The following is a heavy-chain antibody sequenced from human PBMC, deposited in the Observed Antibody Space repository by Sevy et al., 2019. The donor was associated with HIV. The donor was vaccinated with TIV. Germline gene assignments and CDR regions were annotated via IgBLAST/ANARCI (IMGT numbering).Heavy chain of an antibody. CDR2: ISSSSSTI. V-gene: IGHV3-48*02. CDR3: VRAYRGTLEWLPGRHYYFDY. Sequence: GGSLRLSCAASGFTFSSYSMNWVRQAPGKGLEWVSYISSSSSTIYYADSVKGRFTISRDNAKNSLYLQMNSLRDEDTAVYYCVRAYRGTLEWLPGRHYYFDYWGQGTLVTVSS. CDR1: GFTFSSYS. J-gene: IGHJ4*02. D-gene: IGHD3-3*01.